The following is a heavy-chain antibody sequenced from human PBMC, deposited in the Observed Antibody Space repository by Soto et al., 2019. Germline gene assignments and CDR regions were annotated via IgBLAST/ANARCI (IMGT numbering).Heavy chain of an antibody. Sequence: SDTLSLTCTLSGDSISTDYWSWIRQSPGKGLEWIGFIYYGGSPYYNPSPTIQVTISVDRSKNQFSLKLSSLTSADPALYYCVAVPGYWGHGTLVTVSS. J-gene: IGHJ4*01. V-gene: IGHV4-59*12. CDR2: IYYGGSP. D-gene: IGHD6-19*01. CDR1: GDSISTDY. CDR3: VAVPGY.